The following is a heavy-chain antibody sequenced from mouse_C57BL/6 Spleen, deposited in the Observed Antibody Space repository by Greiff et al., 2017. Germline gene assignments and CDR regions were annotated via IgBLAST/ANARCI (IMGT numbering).Heavy chain of an antibody. CDR1: GFSFNTYA. V-gene: IGHV10-1*01. D-gene: IGHD2-3*01. Sequence: EVMLVESGGGLVQPKGSLKLSCAASGFSFNTYAMNWVRQAPGKGLEWVARIRSKSNNYATYYADSVKDRFTISRDDSESMLYLQMNNLKTEDTAMYYCVRQEIYDGYYVFAYWGQGTLVTVSA. J-gene: IGHJ3*01. CDR2: IRSKSNNYAT. CDR3: VRQEIYDGYYVFAY.